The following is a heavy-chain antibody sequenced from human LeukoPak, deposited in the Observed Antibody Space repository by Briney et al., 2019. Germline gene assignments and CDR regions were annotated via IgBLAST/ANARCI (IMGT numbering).Heavy chain of an antibody. CDR3: ARADCSSSSCYEFDY. CDR1: GGSFSGYY. Sequence: SETLSLTCAVYGGSFSGYYWSWLRQPPGKGLEWIGEINHSGSTNYNPSLKSRVTISVDTSKNQFSLKLSSVTAADTAVYYCARADCSSSSCYEFDYWGQGTLVTVSS. J-gene: IGHJ4*02. V-gene: IGHV4-34*01. CDR2: INHSGST. D-gene: IGHD2-2*01.